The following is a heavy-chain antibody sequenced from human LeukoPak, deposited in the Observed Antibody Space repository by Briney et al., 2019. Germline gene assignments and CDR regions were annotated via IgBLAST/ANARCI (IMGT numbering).Heavy chain of an antibody. Sequence: SQTLSLTCAISGDSVSSDSAAWNWIRLSPSRGLEWLARTYYRSKWYDDYAVSVKGRITINPDTSKNQLSLQLNSVTPEDTAIYYCAREFYGDYTAHWFDPWGQGALVTVSS. J-gene: IGHJ5*02. CDR1: GDSVSSDSAA. V-gene: IGHV6-1*01. CDR3: AREFYGDYTAHWFDP. D-gene: IGHD4-17*01. CDR2: TYYRSKWYD.